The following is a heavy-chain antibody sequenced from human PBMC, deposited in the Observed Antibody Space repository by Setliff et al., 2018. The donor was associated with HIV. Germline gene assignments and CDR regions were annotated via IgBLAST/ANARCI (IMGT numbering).Heavy chain of an antibody. CDR1: DSAMDSYY. D-gene: IGHD3-10*01. V-gene: IGHV4-59*12. Sequence: SETLSLTCTVSDSAMDSYYWSWVRQSPGKGLEYIGYIYWTGKTDYNPSLKSRVTISLDTSGNQFSLKLNSVTGADTAVYYCARRLNYYGSGNYPGAFDIWGQGTMVTVSS. CDR3: ARRLNYYGSGNYPGAFDI. CDR2: IYWTGKT. J-gene: IGHJ3*02.